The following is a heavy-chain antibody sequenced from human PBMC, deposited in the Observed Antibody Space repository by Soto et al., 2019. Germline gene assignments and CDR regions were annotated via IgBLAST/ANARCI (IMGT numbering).Heavy chain of an antibody. V-gene: IGHV4-39*01. Sequence: QVHLQESGPGLVKPSETLSLTCSVSGGPITSRSYFWGWIRQPPGKGLEWIGNVYYSGNTYYNPSFRSRVPMSVDSSQSQFSLRLSSVTATDTALYYCARFRDFSYWFDPWGQGTQVTVSS. CDR1: GGPITSRSYF. CDR3: ARFRDFSYWFDP. J-gene: IGHJ5*02. CDR2: VYYSGNT. D-gene: IGHD3-3*01.